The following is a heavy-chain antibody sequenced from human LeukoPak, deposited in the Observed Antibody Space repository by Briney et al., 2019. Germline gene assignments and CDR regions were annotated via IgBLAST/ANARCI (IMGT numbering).Heavy chain of an antibody. CDR3: ARHDAGIAARPFDN. J-gene: IGHJ4*02. Sequence: SETLSLTCTVSGGSISSYYWSWIRRSPGKGLEWIAYIHASGPTNYNPSLKSRITISVDTSKNQFSLKLSSVTAADTAVYYCARHDAGIAARPFDNWGRGTLVTVSS. D-gene: IGHD6-6*01. V-gene: IGHV4-4*09. CDR1: GGSISSYY. CDR2: IHASGPT.